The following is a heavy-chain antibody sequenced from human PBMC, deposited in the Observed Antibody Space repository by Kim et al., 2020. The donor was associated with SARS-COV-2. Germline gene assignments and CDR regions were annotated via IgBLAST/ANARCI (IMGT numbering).Heavy chain of an antibody. Sequence: SETLSLTCTVSGGSISGYYWSWILQPPGKGLEWIGYIYYSGSTNYNPSLKSRVTISVDTSKNQFSLKLSSVTAADTAVYYCARTYPDYDIMTGYYYFDYWGQGTLVTVSS. CDR3: ARTYPDYDIMTGYYYFDY. CDR1: GGSISGYY. CDR2: IYYSGST. V-gene: IGHV4-59*13. D-gene: IGHD3-9*01. J-gene: IGHJ4*02.